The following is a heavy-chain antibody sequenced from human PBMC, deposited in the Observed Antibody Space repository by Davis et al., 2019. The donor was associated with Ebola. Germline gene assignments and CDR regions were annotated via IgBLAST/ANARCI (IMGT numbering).Heavy chain of an antibody. CDR2: ISAYNGNP. CDR3: ARALGYCSSTSCYTNWFDP. Sequence: ASVKVSCKASGYTFTSYGISWVRQAPGQGLEWMGWISAYNGNPNYAQKLQGRVTITTVTSTSTAYMELRSLRSDDTAVYYCARALGYCSSTSCYTNWFDPWGQGTLVTVSS. CDR1: GYTFTSYG. J-gene: IGHJ5*02. V-gene: IGHV1-18*01. D-gene: IGHD2-2*01.